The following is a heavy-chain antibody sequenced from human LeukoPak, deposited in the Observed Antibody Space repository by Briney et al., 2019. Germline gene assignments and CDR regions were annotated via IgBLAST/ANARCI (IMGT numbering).Heavy chain of an antibody. D-gene: IGHD3-10*01. CDR1: GGSFSGYY. J-gene: IGHJ4*02. V-gene: IGHV4-34*01. Sequence: SETLSLTCAVYGGSFSGYYWSWIRQPPGKGLEWIGEINHSGSTNYNPSLKSRVTISVDTSKNRFSLKLSSVTAADTAVYYCARTRAGSYKKHYGYWGQGTLVTVSS. CDR3: ARTRAGSYKKHYGY. CDR2: INHSGST.